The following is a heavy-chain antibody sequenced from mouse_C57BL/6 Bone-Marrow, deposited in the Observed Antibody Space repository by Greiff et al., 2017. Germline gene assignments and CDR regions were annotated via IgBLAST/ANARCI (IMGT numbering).Heavy chain of an antibody. J-gene: IGHJ3*01. CDR3: ARHEETIYYGYDAGFAY. CDR1: GYTFTEYT. D-gene: IGHD2-2*01. Sequence: VQLHQSGAELVKPGASVKLSCKASGYTFTEYTIHWVKQRSGQGLEWIGWFYPGSGSIKYNEKFKDKATLTADKSSSTVYMELSRLTSEDSAVYFCARHEETIYYGYDAGFAYWGQGTLVTVSA. V-gene: IGHV1-62-2*01. CDR2: FYPGSGSI.